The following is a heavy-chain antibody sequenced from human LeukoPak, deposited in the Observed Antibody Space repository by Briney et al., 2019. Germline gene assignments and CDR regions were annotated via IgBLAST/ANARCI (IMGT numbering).Heavy chain of an antibody. CDR2: TNPNTGNT. D-gene: IGHD3-22*01. V-gene: IGHV1-8*01. J-gene: IGHJ5*02. CDR1: GYTFTSYN. CDR3: ARERYYYDSSGYYDNWFDP. Sequence: ASVKVSCKASGYTFTSYNINWVRQATGHGLEWMGWTNPNTGNTGYAQKFQGRVTMTRNTSISTAYMELSSLRSEDTAVYYCARERYYYDSSGYYDNWFDPWGQGTLVTVSS.